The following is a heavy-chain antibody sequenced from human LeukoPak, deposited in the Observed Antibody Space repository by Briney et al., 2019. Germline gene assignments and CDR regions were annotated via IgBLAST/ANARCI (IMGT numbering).Heavy chain of an antibody. Sequence: PSETLSLTCTVSGGSISPYYWSWIRQPPGKDLEWIAFISYSGSTHHYNPSLTSRVTISADTSKNQFSLELTSVTAADTAVYYCARHSVASPHYFDYWGQGALVTVSS. CDR1: GGSISPYY. CDR2: ISYSGSTH. D-gene: IGHD5/OR15-5a*01. V-gene: IGHV4-59*08. J-gene: IGHJ4*02. CDR3: ARHSVASPHYFDY.